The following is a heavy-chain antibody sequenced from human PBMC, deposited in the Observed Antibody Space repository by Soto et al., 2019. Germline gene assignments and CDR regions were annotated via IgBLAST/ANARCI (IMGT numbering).Heavy chain of an antibody. V-gene: IGHV3-15*07. CDR2: IKSKTDGGTT. D-gene: IGHD6-13*01. Sequence: PGGSLRLSCAASGVTFSNAWMNWVRQAPGKGLEWVGRIKSKTDGGTTDYAAPVKGRFTISRDDSKNTLYLQMNSLKTEDTAVYYCTTDKEMYSSSWYGSYYYGMDVWGQGTTVTVSS. CDR3: TTDKEMYSSSWYGSYYYGMDV. CDR1: GVTFSNAW. J-gene: IGHJ6*02.